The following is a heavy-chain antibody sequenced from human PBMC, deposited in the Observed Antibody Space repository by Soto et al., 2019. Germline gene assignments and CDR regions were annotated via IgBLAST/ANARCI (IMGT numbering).Heavy chain of an antibody. CDR2: ISSNGVST. CDR1: GFTFSSYA. V-gene: IGHV3-64*01. D-gene: IGHD1-7*01. CDR3: ATSTRRELFTYYFDY. Sequence: EVQLVESGGGLVQPGGSLRLSCAASGFTFSSYAMHWVRQAPGKGLEYVSAISSNGVSTYHANSVKGRFTISRDNSKNTLYLQMGSLRAEDMAVYYCATSTRRELFTYYFDYWGQGTLVTVSS. J-gene: IGHJ4*02.